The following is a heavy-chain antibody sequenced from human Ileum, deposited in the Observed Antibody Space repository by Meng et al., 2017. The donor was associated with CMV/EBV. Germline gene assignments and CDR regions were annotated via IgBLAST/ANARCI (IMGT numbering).Heavy chain of an antibody. V-gene: IGHV3-15*01. J-gene: IGHJ4*02. CDR3: TRERHFHGPASAFFDY. Sequence: FHCSPVGMTWLRQAPGKGPAWVARIKSRRSGGTTEYAAPVDGRFTVARDDSRDRLFLQMNSLKTDDTAMYYCTRERHFHGPASAFFDYWGQGALVTVSS. CDR2: IKSRRSGGTT. CDR1: FHCSPVG. D-gene: IGHD3-10*01.